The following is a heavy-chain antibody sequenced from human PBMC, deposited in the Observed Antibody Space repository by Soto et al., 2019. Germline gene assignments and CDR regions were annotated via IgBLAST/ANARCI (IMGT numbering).Heavy chain of an antibody. CDR2: ISSTSTYI. CDR3: ARGEGIDVAGTLDH. J-gene: IGHJ4*02. V-gene: IGHV3-21*01. CDR1: GFTFSNYG. D-gene: IGHD6-19*01. Sequence: EVQLVESGGGLGKPGGSLRLSCAASGFTFSNYGFHWVRQPPGKRLEWVSSISSTSTYIYYADSVEGRFTISRDNAQNSLYLLINSLRAEDTAVYYCARGEGIDVAGTLDHWGQGALVTVSS.